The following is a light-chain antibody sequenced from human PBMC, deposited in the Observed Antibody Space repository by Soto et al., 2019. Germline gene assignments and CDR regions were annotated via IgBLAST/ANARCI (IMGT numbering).Light chain of an antibody. V-gene: IGLV6-57*03. Sequence: NFMLTQPHAVSESPGKTVTISCTRSSGSIISNYVQWFQQRPGSAPTTLIYEYDHRPSGVPDRFSGSLDTSSNSASLTISGLKTEDEADYYCQSANRSTVICGGGTKLTVL. CDR1: SGSIISNY. CDR3: QSANRSTVI. CDR2: EYD. J-gene: IGLJ2*01.